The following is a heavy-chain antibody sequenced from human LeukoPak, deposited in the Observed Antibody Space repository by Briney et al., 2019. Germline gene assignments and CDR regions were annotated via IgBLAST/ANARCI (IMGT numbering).Heavy chain of an antibody. CDR2: INHSGST. CDR3: ARKYYYYYGMDV. V-gene: IGHV4-34*01. J-gene: IGHJ6*04. Sequence: SETLSLTCAVSGGSFSGYYWSWIRQPPGEGLEWIGEINHSGSTNYNPPLKCRVTISVDTSKNQFSLKLSSVTAADTAVYYCARKYYYYYGMDVWGKGTTVTV. CDR1: GGSFSGYY.